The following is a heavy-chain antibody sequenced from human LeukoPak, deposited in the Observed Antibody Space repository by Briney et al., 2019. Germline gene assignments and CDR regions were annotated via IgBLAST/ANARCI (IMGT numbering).Heavy chain of an antibody. V-gene: IGHV1-2*02. CDR1: GYTFTGYY. D-gene: IGHD3-3*01. Sequence: ASVKVSCKASGYTFTGYYIHWVRQAPGQGLEWMGWIYPNNGGTNSAQKFQGRVTMTRDTSISTAYMELSGLRSDDTAVYYCVKMYYDFWSAFDIWGQGTMVTVSP. CDR3: VKMYYDFWSAFDI. CDR2: IYPNNGGT. J-gene: IGHJ3*02.